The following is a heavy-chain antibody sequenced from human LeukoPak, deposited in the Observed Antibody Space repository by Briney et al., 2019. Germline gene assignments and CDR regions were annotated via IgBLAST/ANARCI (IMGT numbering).Heavy chain of an antibody. V-gene: IGHV1-69*13. CDR1: GGTFSSYA. Sequence: SVKVSCKASGGTFSSYAISWVRQAPGQGLEWMGGIIPIFGTANYAQKFQGRVTITADESTSTAYMELSSLRSEDTAAYYCARSLYDSSGRHFDYWGQGTLVTVSS. D-gene: IGHD3-22*01. J-gene: IGHJ4*02. CDR2: IIPIFGTA. CDR3: ARSLYDSSGRHFDY.